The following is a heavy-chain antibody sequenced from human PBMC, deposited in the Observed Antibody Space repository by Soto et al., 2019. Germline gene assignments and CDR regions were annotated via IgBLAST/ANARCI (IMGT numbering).Heavy chain of an antibody. CDR3: ARTRPYCGGDCSPPYYFDY. D-gene: IGHD2-21*02. V-gene: IGHV1-2*04. CDR1: GYTFTGYY. CDR2: INPNSGGT. Sequence: GASVKVSCKASGYTFTGYYMHWVRQAPGQGLEWMGWINPNSGGTNYAQKFKGWVTMTRDTSISTAYMELSRLRSDDTAVYYCARTRPYCGGDCSPPYYFDYWGQGTLVTVSS. J-gene: IGHJ4*02.